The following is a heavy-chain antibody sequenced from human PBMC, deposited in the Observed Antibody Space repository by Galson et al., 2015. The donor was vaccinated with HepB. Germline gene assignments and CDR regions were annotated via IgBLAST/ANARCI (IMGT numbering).Heavy chain of an antibody. CDR2: IKSKTDGGTT. Sequence: SLRLSCAASGFTFSNAWMNWVRQAPGKGLEWVGRIKSKTDGGTTDYAAPVKGRFTISRDDSKNTLYLQMNSLKTEATAVYYCTTDSGVDIVATIEAGDYYYDGMDVWGQGTTVTVSS. CDR3: TTDSGVDIVATIEAGDYYYDGMDV. V-gene: IGHV3-15*07. CDR1: GFTFSNAW. D-gene: IGHD5-12*01. J-gene: IGHJ6*02.